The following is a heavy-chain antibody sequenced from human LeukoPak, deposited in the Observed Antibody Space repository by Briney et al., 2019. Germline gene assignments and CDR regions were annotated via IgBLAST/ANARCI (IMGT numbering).Heavy chain of an antibody. CDR3: ARTTTVWGYYFDY. Sequence: PSETLSLTCTVSGGSISSYYWSWIRQPPGKGLEWIGYIYYSGSTNYNPSLKSRVTISVDTSKNQFSLKLSSVTAADTAVYYCARTTTVWGYYFDYWGQGTLVTVSS. J-gene: IGHJ4*02. D-gene: IGHD4-17*01. CDR2: IYYSGST. CDR1: GGSISSYY. V-gene: IGHV4-59*01.